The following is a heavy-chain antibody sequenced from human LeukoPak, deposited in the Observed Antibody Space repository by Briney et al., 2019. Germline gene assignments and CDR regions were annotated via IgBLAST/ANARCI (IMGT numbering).Heavy chain of an antibody. D-gene: IGHD6-19*01. CDR3: ASSGVFPHNPLDY. J-gene: IGHJ4*02. CDR2: IYSGGST. Sequence: GGSLRLSCAASGFTVSSNYMNWVRQAPGKGLEWVSVIYSGGSTYYADSVKGRFTISRDNSKNTLYLQMNSLRAEDTAVYYCASSGVFPHNPLDYWGQGTLVTVSS. V-gene: IGHV3-53*01. CDR1: GFTVSSNY.